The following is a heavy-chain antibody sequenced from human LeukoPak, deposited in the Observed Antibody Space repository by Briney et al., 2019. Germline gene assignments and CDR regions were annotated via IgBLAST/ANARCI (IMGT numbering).Heavy chain of an antibody. V-gene: IGHV4-39*07. CDR2: IYYSGST. CDR3: ARDPGYSSSWYLKTNWFDP. CDR1: GGSISSGPYY. D-gene: IGHD6-13*01. Sequence: PSETLSLTCTVSGGSISSGPYYWGWIRQPPGKGLEWIGNIYYSGSTYYNPSLKSRVTISGDTSKNQFSLKLSSVTAADTAVYYCARDPGYSSSWYLKTNWFDPWGQGTLVTVSS. J-gene: IGHJ5*02.